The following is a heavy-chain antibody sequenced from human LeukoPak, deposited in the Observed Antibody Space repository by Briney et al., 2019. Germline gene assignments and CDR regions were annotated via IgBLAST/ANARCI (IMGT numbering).Heavy chain of an antibody. Sequence: PGGSLRLSCAASGFTFSDHYMDWVRQAPGKGLEWVGRTRNKANSYTTEYAASVKGRFTISRDDSKNSLYLQMNSLKTEDTAVDYCARVYDSSGYSPFDYWGQGTLVTVSS. V-gene: IGHV3-72*01. J-gene: IGHJ4*02. CDR2: TRNKANSYTT. CDR3: ARVYDSSGYSPFDY. CDR1: GFTFSDHY. D-gene: IGHD3-22*01.